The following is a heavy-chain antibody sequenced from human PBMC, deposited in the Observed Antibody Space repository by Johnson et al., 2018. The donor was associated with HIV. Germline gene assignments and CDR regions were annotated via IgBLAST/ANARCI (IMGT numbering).Heavy chain of an antibody. V-gene: IGHV3-15*01. D-gene: IGHD7-27*01. CDR3: TTPRPNWGWNAFDI. CDR2: IKSKTEGGTT. Sequence: EVQLVESGGGLVQPGGSLRLSCAASGFTFSNAWMSWVRQAPGKGLEWVGRIKSKTEGGTTDYAAPVKGRFTIARDDSKNTLYLQMNSLKTEDTAVYYCTTPRPNWGWNAFDIWGQGTMVTVSS. CDR1: GFTFSNAW. J-gene: IGHJ3*02.